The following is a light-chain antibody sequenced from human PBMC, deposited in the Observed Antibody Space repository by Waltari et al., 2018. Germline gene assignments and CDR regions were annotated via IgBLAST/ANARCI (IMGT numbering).Light chain of an antibody. Sequence: EIVLTQSQATLSMSPGERATLSRRARQSVGNDLAWFQQTPGQAPRLLIYDASNRATGIPARFSGSGSGTDFTLTISSLEPEDFAVYYCQQRSNWPLSTFGQGTKLEIK. CDR3: QQRSNWPLST. CDR2: DAS. J-gene: IGKJ2*01. CDR1: QSVGND. V-gene: IGKV3-11*01.